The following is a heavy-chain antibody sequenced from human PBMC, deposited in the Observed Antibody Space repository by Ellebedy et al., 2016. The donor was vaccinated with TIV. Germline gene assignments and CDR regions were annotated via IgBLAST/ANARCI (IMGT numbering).Heavy chain of an antibody. CDR2: IDPSGSYT. CDR3: ARTYGDYVSGYYYYYGMDV. J-gene: IGHJ6*02. CDR1: GYSFTSYW. V-gene: IGHV5-10-1*01. D-gene: IGHD4-17*01. Sequence: GGSLRLSXKGSGYSFTSYWISWVRQMPGKGLEWMGRIDPSGSYTNYSPSFQGHVTFSADKSISTAYLQWSSLKASDTAMYYCARTYGDYVSGYYYYYGMDVWGQGTTVTVSS.